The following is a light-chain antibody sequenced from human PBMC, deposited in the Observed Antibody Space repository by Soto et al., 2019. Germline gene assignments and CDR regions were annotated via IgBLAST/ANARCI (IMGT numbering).Light chain of an antibody. CDR2: TAS. V-gene: IGKV1-39*01. J-gene: IGKJ1*01. CDR3: QQTYTLNRT. Sequence: DIQMTQSPSSLSASVGDRVTIACRASQTVSKFVNWYQQKPGEVPALLIFTASTLYSGVPSRFSGSGSATDFTLKINGLQPEDFATYYCQQTYTLNRTFAQGTKV. CDR1: QTVSKF.